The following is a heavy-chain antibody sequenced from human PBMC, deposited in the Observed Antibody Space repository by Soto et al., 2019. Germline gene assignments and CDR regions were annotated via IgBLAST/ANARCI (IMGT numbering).Heavy chain of an antibody. V-gene: IGHV3-23*01. CDR3: AKDKMEQWLVGGYYDY. J-gene: IGHJ4*02. D-gene: IGHD6-19*01. CDR1: GFTFSSHA. CDR2: TIDSGGRS. Sequence: VQLLESGGGLVQPGGSLRLSCAASGFTFSSHAMSWVRQAPGKGLEWVSSTIDSGGRSYHADSVRGRFTISRDNSKNTLYLQMNSLRADDTAIYYGAKDKMEQWLVGGYYDYWGQGALVTVSS.